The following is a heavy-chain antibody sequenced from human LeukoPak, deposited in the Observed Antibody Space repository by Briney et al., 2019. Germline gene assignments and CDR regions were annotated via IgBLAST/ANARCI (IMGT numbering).Heavy chain of an antibody. CDR3: ARAVQLERPPPLIDYYYMDV. J-gene: IGHJ6*03. CDR1: GGSISSYY. D-gene: IGHD1-1*01. V-gene: IGHV4-59*01. Sequence: SETLSLTCTVSGGSISSYYWSWIRQPPGKGLEWIGYIYYSGNTNYNPSLKSRVTISVDTSNNHFSLKLSSVTAADTAVYYCARAVQLERPPPLIDYYYMDVWGKGTTVTVSS. CDR2: IYYSGNT.